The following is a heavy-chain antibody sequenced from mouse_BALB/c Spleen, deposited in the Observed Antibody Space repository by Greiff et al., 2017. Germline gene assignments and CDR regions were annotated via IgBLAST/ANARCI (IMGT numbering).Heavy chain of an antibody. CDR3: AREDGYYAMDY. D-gene: IGHD2-3*01. V-gene: IGHV7-3*02. Sequence: VQLKESGGGLVQPGGSLRLSCATSGFTFTDYYMSWVRQPPGKALEWLGFIRNKANGYTTEYSASVKGRFTISRDNSQSILYLQMNTLRAEDSATYYCAREDGYYAMDYWGQGTSVTVSS. J-gene: IGHJ4*01. CDR2: IRNKANGYTT. CDR1: GFTFTDYY.